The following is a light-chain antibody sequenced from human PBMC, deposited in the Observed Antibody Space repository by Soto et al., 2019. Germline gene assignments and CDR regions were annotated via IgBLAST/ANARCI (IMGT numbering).Light chain of an antibody. Sequence: DIQMTQSPASLSASVGDRVTITCRASQTISSYLNWYQQKAGAAPKPLIYSASTLQSGVPSRFSGSGFGTDYTLTISSLQPADFAVYYCQQTFRTPHTFGQGTKLDIK. CDR1: QTISSY. CDR3: QQTFRTPHT. V-gene: IGKV1-39*01. CDR2: SAS. J-gene: IGKJ2*01.